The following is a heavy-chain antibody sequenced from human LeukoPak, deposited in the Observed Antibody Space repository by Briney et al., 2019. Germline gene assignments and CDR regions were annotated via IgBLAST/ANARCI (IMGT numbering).Heavy chain of an antibody. J-gene: IGHJ6*02. CDR1: GFTFSSYA. Sequence: PGGSLRLSCAASGFTFSSYAMSWVRQAPGKGLEWVSAISGSGGSTYYADSVKGRFTISRDNSKNTLYLQMNSLRAEDTAVYYCARDLGYCSGGSCYQSEDYYYYGMDVWGQGTTVTVSS. CDR2: ISGSGGST. CDR3: ARDLGYCSGGSCYQSEDYYYYGMDV. D-gene: IGHD2-15*01. V-gene: IGHV3-23*01.